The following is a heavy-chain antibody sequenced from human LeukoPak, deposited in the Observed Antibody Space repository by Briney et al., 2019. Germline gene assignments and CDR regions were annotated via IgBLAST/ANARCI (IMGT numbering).Heavy chain of an antibody. CDR3: ASGSGRKGYFDY. J-gene: IGHJ4*02. V-gene: IGHV3-53*01. D-gene: IGHD3-3*01. CDR1: GFTFSSYA. CDR2: IYSGGST. Sequence: GGSLRLSCAASGFTFSSYAMSWLRQAPGKGLEWVSVIYSGGSTYYADSVKGRFTISRDNSKNTLYLQMNSLRAEDTAVYYCASGSGRKGYFDYWGQGTLVTVSS.